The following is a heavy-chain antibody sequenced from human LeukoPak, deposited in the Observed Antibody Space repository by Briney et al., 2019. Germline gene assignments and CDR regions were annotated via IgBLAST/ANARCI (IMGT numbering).Heavy chain of an antibody. V-gene: IGHV4-31*03. D-gene: IGHD3-22*01. Sequence: SQTLSLTCTVSGGSISSGGYYWSWIRQHPGKGLEWIGYIYYSGSTYYNPSLKSRVTISVDTSKNQFSLKLSSVTAADTAVYYCARGGHPAMIVVDEGAFDIWGQGTMVTVSS. CDR3: ARGGHPAMIVVDEGAFDI. CDR1: GGSISSGGYY. CDR2: IYYSGST. J-gene: IGHJ3*02.